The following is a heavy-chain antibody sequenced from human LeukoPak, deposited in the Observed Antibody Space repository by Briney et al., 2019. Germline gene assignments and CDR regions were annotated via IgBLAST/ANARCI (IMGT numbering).Heavy chain of an antibody. D-gene: IGHD3-22*01. V-gene: IGHV1-69*05. Sequence: AASVKVSCKASGGTFSSYAISWVRQAPGPGLEWMGRMLPIFGTANYAQKFQGRVTITTDESTSTAYMELSSLRSEDTAVYYCARPYYYDSSGYYLDYWGQGTLVTVSS. J-gene: IGHJ4*02. CDR3: ARPYYYDSSGYYLDY. CDR2: MLPIFGTA. CDR1: GGTFSSYA.